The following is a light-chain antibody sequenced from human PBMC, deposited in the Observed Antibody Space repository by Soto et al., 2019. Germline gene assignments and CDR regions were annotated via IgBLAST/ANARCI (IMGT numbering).Light chain of an antibody. CDR1: SSDIGAYNY. Sequence: QSALTQPASVSGAPGQSITISCTGTSSDIGAYNYVSWDQQHPSEAPKLQIYEDTNRPSGVSDRFSGSKSAYTASLTISGVQPEDEADYYYRSYTTTSSPVFGSWPNVNVL. CDR3: RSYTTTSSPV. V-gene: IGLV2-14*01. CDR2: EDT. J-gene: IGLJ1*01.